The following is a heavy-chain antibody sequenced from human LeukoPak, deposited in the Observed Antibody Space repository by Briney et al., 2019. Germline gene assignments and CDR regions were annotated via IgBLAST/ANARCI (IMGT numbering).Heavy chain of an antibody. D-gene: IGHD3-22*01. J-gene: IGHJ4*02. Sequence: SETLSLTCTVSGGSISRYFWSWIRQSPGKGLEWIGYIYSSGSTNSNPSLKSRVTISVDTSKSQFSLKLSSVTAADTAVYYCARGGAGYYDTNWYYFDYWGQGTLVTVSS. CDR1: GGSISRYF. CDR2: IYSSGST. CDR3: ARGGAGYYDTNWYYFDY. V-gene: IGHV4-59*01.